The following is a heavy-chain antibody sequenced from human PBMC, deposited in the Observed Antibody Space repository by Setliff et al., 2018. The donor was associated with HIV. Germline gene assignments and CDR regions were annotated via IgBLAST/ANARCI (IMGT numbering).Heavy chain of an antibody. V-gene: IGHV7-4-1*02. CDR2: IHTEQGFP. CDR3: AVDRHAFDI. D-gene: IGHD5-12*01. J-gene: IGHJ3*02. Sequence: GASVKVSCKASGYTFTSYGMSWVRQAPGRGLEWMGWIHTEQGFPMYAQGFTGRFVFSLDPSVSTAYLQINSLNPDDGAVYYCAVDRHAFDIWGQGTVVTVSS. CDR1: GYTFTSYG.